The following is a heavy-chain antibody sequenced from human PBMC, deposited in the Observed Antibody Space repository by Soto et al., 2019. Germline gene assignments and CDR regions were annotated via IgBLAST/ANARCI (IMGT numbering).Heavy chain of an antibody. Sequence: GGLRLSCAGSGFTFSTYWMHWVRQAPGKGLEWVANIKQDASEKYYVDSVKGRFSISRDNAKNSLYLQMNSLRAEDTAVYYCARGPEIGTYPFHRLDYWGQGTLVTVSS. V-gene: IGHV3-7*01. D-gene: IGHD1-26*01. CDR2: IKQDASEK. J-gene: IGHJ4*02. CDR1: GFTFSTYW. CDR3: ARGPEIGTYPFHRLDY.